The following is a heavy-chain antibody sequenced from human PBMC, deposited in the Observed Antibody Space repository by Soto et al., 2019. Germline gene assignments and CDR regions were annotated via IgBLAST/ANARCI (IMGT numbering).Heavy chain of an antibody. D-gene: IGHD4-17*01. Sequence: QLQLVQSGPEAKKPGASVKVSCKASGYTFATSTIIWLRQAPGQGPEWMGWIKAYSGNTNYAQKLQGRLTSTTDTSTSTAYMELRSLTTDDTAIYYCAIADYGDDDYWGQGTLVTVSS. V-gene: IGHV1-18*01. CDR3: AIADYGDDDY. CDR2: IKAYSGNT. J-gene: IGHJ4*02. CDR1: GYTFATST.